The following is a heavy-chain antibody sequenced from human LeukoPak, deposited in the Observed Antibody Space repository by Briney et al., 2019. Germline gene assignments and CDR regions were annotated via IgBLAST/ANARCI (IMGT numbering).Heavy chain of an antibody. Sequence: PRASVKVSCKASGYTFTSYGITWVRRAPGQGLEWMGWVHPNSGDTNYAQKFQGRVTMTRDTSMSTAYMELSTLRSDGTVVYYCTWGSGMNFDYWGQGTLVTVSS. CDR3: TWGSGMNFDY. CDR1: GYTFTSYG. V-gene: IGHV1-2*02. D-gene: IGHD6-19*01. J-gene: IGHJ4*02. CDR2: VHPNSGDT.